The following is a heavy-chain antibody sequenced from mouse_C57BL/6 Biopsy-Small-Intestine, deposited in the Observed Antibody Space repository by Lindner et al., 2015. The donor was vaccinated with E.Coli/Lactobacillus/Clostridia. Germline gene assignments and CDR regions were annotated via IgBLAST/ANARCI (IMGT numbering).Heavy chain of an antibody. CDR1: TYSFTDFN. V-gene: IGHV1-39*01. CDR3: AREGYYRFAY. CDR2: INPNYGTT. J-gene: IGHJ3*01. D-gene: IGHD2-3*01. Sequence: VQLQESGPELVKPGASVKISCKASTYSFTDFNMSWVRQSNGKSLEWIGVINPNYGTTSYNQKFKGKATLTVDQSSSTAYMQLNSLTSEDSAVYYCAREGYYRFAYWGQGTLVTVSA.